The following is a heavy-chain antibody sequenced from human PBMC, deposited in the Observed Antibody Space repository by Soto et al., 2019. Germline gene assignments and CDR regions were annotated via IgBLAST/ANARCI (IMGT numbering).Heavy chain of an antibody. CDR1: RDPCMDHG. V-gene: IGHV3-72*01. CDR3: ARERAKYCSGGSCYSFPADLDY. CDR2: TRNKANSYTT. Sequence: ASRDPCMDHGVDWFIKTQRKGLEWVGRTRNKANSYTTEYAASVKGRFTISRDDSKNSLYLQMNSLKTEDTAVYYCARERAKYCSGGSCYSFPADLDYWGQGSLVTVSS. J-gene: IGHJ4*02. D-gene: IGHD2-15*01.